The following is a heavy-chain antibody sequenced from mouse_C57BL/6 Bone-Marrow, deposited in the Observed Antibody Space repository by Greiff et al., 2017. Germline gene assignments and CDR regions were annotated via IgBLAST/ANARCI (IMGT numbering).Heavy chain of an antibody. D-gene: IGHD2-3*01. J-gene: IGHJ3*01. CDR2: IDPENGDT. V-gene: IGHV14-4*01. CDR3: TCGYYVGAY. Sequence: EVQLQQSGAELVRPGASVKLSCTASGFNINDDYMHWVKQRPEQGLEWIGWIDPENGDTEYASKFQGKAPITADTSSNTAYLQLSSLTSEDTDVYYFTCGYYVGAYWGQGTLVTVSA. CDR1: GFNINDDY.